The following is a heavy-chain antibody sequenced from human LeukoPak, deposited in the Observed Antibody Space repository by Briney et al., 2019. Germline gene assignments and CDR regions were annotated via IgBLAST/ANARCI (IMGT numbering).Heavy chain of an antibody. J-gene: IGHJ4*02. D-gene: IGHD4-23*01. CDR3: ARAGRSFYGGSSDY. CDR2: IRQDGIEK. V-gene: IGHV3-7*01. Sequence: GGSLRLSCAASGFTFSRYLMTWVRQAPGKGLEWVAHIRQDGIEKQYLGSVRGRFTISRDSTKNSMYLQMDRLRDEDTAVYYCARAGRSFYGGSSDYWGQGTLVTVSS. CDR1: GFTFSRYL.